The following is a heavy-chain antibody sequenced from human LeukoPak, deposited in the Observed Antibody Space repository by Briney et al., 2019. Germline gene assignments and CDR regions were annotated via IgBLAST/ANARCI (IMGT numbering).Heavy chain of an antibody. CDR3: ARGGAGLRWAPVDY. CDR1: GGSISSSSYY. V-gene: IGHV4-39*07. CDR2: IYYSGST. Sequence: SETLSLTCTVSGGSISSSSYYWGWIRQPPGKGLEWIGSIYYSGSTYYNPSLKSRVTISVDTSKNQFSLKLSSVTAADTAVYYCARGGAGLRWAPVDYWGQGTLVTVSS. J-gene: IGHJ4*02. D-gene: IGHD4-23*01.